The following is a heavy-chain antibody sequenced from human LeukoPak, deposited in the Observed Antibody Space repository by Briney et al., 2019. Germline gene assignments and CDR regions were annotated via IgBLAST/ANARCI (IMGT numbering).Heavy chain of an antibody. CDR3: TRDLLYCTSPSCYPS. J-gene: IGHJ4*02. CDR1: GYSISNAYY. CDR2: IYHSGST. V-gene: IGHV4-38-2*02. Sequence: SETLSLTCSVSGYSISNAYYWGWIRQPPGKGLEWIGSIYHSGSTYYNPSLKGRVLISVDTSKNQFSLKLSSVTAADTAVYYCTRDLLYCTSPSCYPSWGQGTLVAVSS. D-gene: IGHD2-2*01.